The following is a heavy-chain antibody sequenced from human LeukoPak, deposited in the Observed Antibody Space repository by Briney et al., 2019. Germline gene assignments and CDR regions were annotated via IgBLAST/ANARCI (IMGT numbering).Heavy chain of an antibody. CDR3: ATEPKYSSSSFDY. J-gene: IGHJ4*01. V-gene: IGHV3-48*02. D-gene: IGHD6-6*01. CDR1: GFTFSSYS. CDR2: ISSGSSTK. Sequence: GGSLRLSCVASGFTFSSYSMNWVRQAPGKGLEWVSYISSGSSTKYYADSVKGRSTISRDNARNLVHLQMNSLRDEDTAVYYCATEPKYSSSSFDYWGQGTLVTVSS.